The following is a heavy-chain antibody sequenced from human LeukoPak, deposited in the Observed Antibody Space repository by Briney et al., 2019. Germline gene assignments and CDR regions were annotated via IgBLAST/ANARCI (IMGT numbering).Heavy chain of an antibody. J-gene: IGHJ4*02. CDR1: GFTVSSNY. CDR3: AKAEVRGSSFDY. Sequence: GGSLRLSCAASGFTVSSNYMSWVRQAPGKGLEWVSVIYSGGSTYYADSVKGRFTISRDNSKNTLYLQMNSLRAEDTAVYYCAKAEVRGSSFDYWGQGTLVTVSS. D-gene: IGHD1-26*01. V-gene: IGHV3-53*01. CDR2: IYSGGST.